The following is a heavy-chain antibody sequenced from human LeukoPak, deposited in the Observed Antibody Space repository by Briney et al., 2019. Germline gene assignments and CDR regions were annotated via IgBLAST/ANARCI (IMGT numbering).Heavy chain of an antibody. J-gene: IGHJ4*02. CDR3: ARTIPDIYDLGYYFDY. CDR2: VCYSGNT. Sequence: PSETLSLTCSVSGGSISTYCWSWIRRPPGKGLDWIGYVCYSGNTKYNPSLKSRVTISIDTSQNQFSLKLNSVTAADSAVYYCARTIPDIYDLGYYFDYWGQGALVTVSS. CDR1: GGSISTYC. V-gene: IGHV4-59*01. D-gene: IGHD3/OR15-3a*01.